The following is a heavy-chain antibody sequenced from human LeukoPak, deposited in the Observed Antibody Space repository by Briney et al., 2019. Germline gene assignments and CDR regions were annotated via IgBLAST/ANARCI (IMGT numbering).Heavy chain of an antibody. J-gene: IGHJ4*02. Sequence: VASVKVSCKASGYTFTTYGITWVRPAPGQGLEWMGWVSAYNGNTNYAQKFQGRVTLTTDTSTSTAYMELRRLRSDDTAVYYCARVNVLGDYSIRVYSAYDYWGQGTLVTVSS. CDR1: GYTFTTYG. V-gene: IGHV1-18*01. CDR2: VSAYNGNT. D-gene: IGHD4-17*01. CDR3: ARVNVLGDYSIRVYSAYDY.